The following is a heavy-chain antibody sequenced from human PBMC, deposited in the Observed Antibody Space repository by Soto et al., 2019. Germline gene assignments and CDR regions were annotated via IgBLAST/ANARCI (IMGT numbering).Heavy chain of an antibody. CDR2: ISAYNGNT. CDR1: GYTFTSYG. D-gene: IGHD3-10*01. V-gene: IGHV1-18*01. J-gene: IGHJ6*03. Sequence: QVQLVQSGAEVKKPGASVKVSCKASGYTFTSYGISWVRQAAGQGLEWMGWISAYNGNTNYAQKLQGRVTMTTDTSTSTAYMELRSMRSDDTAVYYFARAASYYYGSGSYYKGGYYYMDVWGKGTTVTVSS. CDR3: ARAASYYYGSGSYYKGGYYYMDV.